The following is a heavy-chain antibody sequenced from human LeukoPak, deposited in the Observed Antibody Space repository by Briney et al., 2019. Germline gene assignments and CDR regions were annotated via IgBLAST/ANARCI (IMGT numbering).Heavy chain of an antibody. CDR3: ARDRGAVGGLLSYHFYYMDV. J-gene: IGHJ6*03. V-gene: IGHV3-48*01. Sequence: GGSLRLSCAASGFTFSSHNMNWVRQAPGRGLEWISYITTGSSTIKYADSVKGRFTISRDNTKSSLYLQMNSPRAEDTAVYYCARDRGAVGGLLSYHFYYMDVWGKGTPVTVS. CDR1: GFTFSSHN. D-gene: IGHD3-16*01. CDR2: ITTGSSTI.